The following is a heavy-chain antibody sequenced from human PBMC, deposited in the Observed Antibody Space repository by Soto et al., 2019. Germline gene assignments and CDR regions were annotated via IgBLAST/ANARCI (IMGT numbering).Heavy chain of an antibody. J-gene: IGHJ4*02. CDR1: GFALSTSGVG. Sequence: QITLKESGPTLVKPTQTRTLTCTFSGFALSTSGVGVGWIRQPPGKALEWLALIYWDDDKRYSPSLKSRLTVAKDTSKNPVVLTITNMDPVDTATYCCAHRQGIPWFGESDEDYFDYWGQGTLVTVSS. CDR2: IYWDDDK. D-gene: IGHD3-10*01. CDR3: AHRQGIPWFGESDEDYFDY. V-gene: IGHV2-5*02.